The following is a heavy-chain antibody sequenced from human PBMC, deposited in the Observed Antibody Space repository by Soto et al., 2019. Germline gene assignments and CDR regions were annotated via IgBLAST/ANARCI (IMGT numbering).Heavy chain of an antibody. Sequence: PSETLSLTCAVSGGSINSGGYSWSWIRQPPGKGLEWVGYLYHGGATYSNPSLKSRVSISVDWSKNQFSLKLNSVTAADTAVYYRARAFPAMGPFEYWGTGILVTAPQ. CDR2: LYHGGAT. CDR1: GGSINSGGYS. J-gene: IGHJ4*02. CDR3: ARAFPAMGPFEY. V-gene: IGHV4-30-2*01.